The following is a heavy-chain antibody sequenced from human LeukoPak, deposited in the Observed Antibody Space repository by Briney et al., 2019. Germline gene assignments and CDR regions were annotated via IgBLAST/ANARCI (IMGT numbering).Heavy chain of an antibody. D-gene: IGHD6-13*01. J-gene: IGHJ5*02. CDR3: AKGSSSSWFINNWFDP. CDR1: GFTFSSYA. V-gene: IGHV3-23*01. Sequence: QTGGSLRLSCAASGFTFSSYAMSWVRQAPGKGLEWVSAISGSGGSTYYADSVKGRFTISRDNSKNTLYLQMNSLRAEDTAVYYCAKGSSSSWFINNWFDPWGQGTLVTVSS. CDR2: ISGSGGST.